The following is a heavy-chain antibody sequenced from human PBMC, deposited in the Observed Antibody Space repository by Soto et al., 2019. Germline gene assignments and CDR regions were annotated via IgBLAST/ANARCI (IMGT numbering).Heavy chain of an antibody. CDR2: LYHNGRT. Sequence: SETLSLTCAVSGGSISSGVYSWSWIRQPPGKGLEWIGYLYHNGRTYYNPSLKSRVTISVDTSISTAYMELSRLRSDDTAVYYCARSFGVVVPAAMHPMYYYYYYGMDVWGQGTTVTVSS. D-gene: IGHD2-2*01. J-gene: IGHJ6*02. CDR3: ARSFGVVVPAAMHPMYYYYYYGMDV. V-gene: IGHV4-30-2*02. CDR1: GGSISSGVYS.